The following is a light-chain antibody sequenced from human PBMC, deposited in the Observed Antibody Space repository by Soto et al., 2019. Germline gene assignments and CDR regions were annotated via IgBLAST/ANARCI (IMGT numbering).Light chain of an antibody. CDR1: QGIRND. V-gene: IGKV1-27*01. CDR2: AAS. CDR3: QKYDSVPLT. Sequence: DIQMTQSPSSLSASVGDRVTITCRASQGIRNDLGWYQQKPGKVPKLLIYAASTLQSGVPSRFSGSGSGTDFTLTISSLQPEDVATYYCQKYDSVPLTFGGGTKVDIK. J-gene: IGKJ4*01.